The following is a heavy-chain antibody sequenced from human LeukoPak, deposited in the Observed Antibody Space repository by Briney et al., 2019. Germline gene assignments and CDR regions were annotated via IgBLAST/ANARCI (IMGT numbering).Heavy chain of an antibody. CDR2: INPSGGSP. D-gene: IGHD1-26*01. CDR1: GYTFKSYF. Sequence: ASVKVSCKASGYTFKSYFMHWVRQAPGQGLEWMGIINPSGGSPTYAQKFQGRVIMTSDTSTNTLYMELSSLRSEDTAVYYCARNWEFYYFDYWGQGTTVSVSS. CDR3: ARNWEFYYFDY. V-gene: IGHV1-46*02. J-gene: IGHJ4*02.